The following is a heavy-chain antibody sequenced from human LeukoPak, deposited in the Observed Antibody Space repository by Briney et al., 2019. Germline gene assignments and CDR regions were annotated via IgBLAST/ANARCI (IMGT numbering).Heavy chain of an antibody. D-gene: IGHD3-22*01. CDR2: INSDGSST. Sequence: GGSLRLSCAASGFTFSSYWMHWVRHAPGKGLVWVSRINSDGSSTSYADSVKGRFTISRDNAKNTLYLQMNSLRAEDTAVYYCARLKRNGYYDSSGYYYSDYWGQGTLVTVSS. J-gene: IGHJ4*02. V-gene: IGHV3-74*01. CDR1: GFTFSSYW. CDR3: ARLKRNGYYDSSGYYYSDY.